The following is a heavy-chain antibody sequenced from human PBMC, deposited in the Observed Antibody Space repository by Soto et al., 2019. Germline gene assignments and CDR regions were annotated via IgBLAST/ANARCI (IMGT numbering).Heavy chain of an antibody. J-gene: IGHJ4*02. CDR2: ISWNSGSI. V-gene: IGHV3-9*01. Sequence: EVQLVESGGGLVQPGRSLRLSCAASGFTFDDYAMHWVRQAPGKGLEWVSGISWNSGSIGYADSVKGRFTISRDNAKNSLYLLMNSLRAAETALYYCAKGSYDYWGQGTLVTVSS. CDR3: AKGSYDY. CDR1: GFTFDDYA. D-gene: IGHD3-10*01.